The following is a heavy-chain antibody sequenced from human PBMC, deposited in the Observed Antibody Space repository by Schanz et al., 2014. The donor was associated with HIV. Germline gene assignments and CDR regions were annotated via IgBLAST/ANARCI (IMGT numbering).Heavy chain of an antibody. V-gene: IGHV4-31*03. CDR3: ARDSAMDYFDY. J-gene: IGHJ4*02. CDR1: GGSISSGGHY. Sequence: QVQLQESGPGLVKPSQTLSLTCTVAGGSISSGGHYWSWIRQHPAKGLEWIGYMYYSGSTYYNPSRQSRVTISVDTSKNQFSLKLSSVTGADTAVYYCARDSAMDYFDYWGQGTLVTVSS. CDR2: MYYSGST.